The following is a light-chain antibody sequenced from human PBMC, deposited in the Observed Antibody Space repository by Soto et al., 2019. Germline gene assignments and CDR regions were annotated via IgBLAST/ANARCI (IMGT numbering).Light chain of an antibody. Sequence: EIVLTQSPATLSLSPGERATLSCRASQSVNSYLAWYQQKPAQAPRLLIYDASNRATGIPARFSGSGSGTDFTLTISSLEPEDFAVYYCQQRSNWPPLTFGGGTKVEIK. CDR1: QSVNSY. V-gene: IGKV3-11*01. CDR3: QQRSNWPPLT. J-gene: IGKJ4*01. CDR2: DAS.